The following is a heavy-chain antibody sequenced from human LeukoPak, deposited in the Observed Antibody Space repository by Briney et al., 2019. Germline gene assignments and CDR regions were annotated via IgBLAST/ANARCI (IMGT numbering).Heavy chain of an antibody. CDR3: AKSKFSCIGNNCYSPDY. V-gene: IGHV3-30*18. J-gene: IGHJ4*02. Sequence: QPGGSLRLSCAASGLPFSSYAMHWVRQAPGKGLEWVALISYDGSNEHYADSVKGRFTISRDNSKNTLYLQVNSLRAEETAVYYCAKSKFSCIGNNCYSPDYWGQGTLVTVSS. D-gene: IGHD2-15*01. CDR1: GLPFSSYA. CDR2: ISYDGSNE.